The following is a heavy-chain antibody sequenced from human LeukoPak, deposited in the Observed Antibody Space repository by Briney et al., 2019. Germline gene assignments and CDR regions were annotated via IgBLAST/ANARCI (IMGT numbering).Heavy chain of an antibody. Sequence: PSETLSLTCAVYGGSFSGYYWSWIRQPPGKGLEWIGEINHSGSTYYKPSLKTRLTISVDTSKNQFSLKLRSVTAADTAVYYCARERITIFGVVMNFDYWGQGTLVTVSS. D-gene: IGHD3-3*01. J-gene: IGHJ4*02. CDR2: INHSGST. CDR1: GGSFSGYY. CDR3: ARERITIFGVVMNFDY. V-gene: IGHV4-34*01.